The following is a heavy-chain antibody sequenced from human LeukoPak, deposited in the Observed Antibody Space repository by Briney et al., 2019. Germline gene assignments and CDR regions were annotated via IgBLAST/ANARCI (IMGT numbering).Heavy chain of an antibody. D-gene: IGHD3-3*01. V-gene: IGHV1-69*05. CDR2: IIPIFGTA. CDR1: GGTFSSYA. J-gene: IGHJ3*02. Sequence: GASVKVSCTASGGTFSSYAISWVRQAPGQGLEWMGGIIPIFGTANYAQKFQGRVTITTDESTSTAYMELSSLRSEDTAVYYCARAPSPYYDFFDIWGQGTMVTVSS. CDR3: ARAPSPYYDFFDI.